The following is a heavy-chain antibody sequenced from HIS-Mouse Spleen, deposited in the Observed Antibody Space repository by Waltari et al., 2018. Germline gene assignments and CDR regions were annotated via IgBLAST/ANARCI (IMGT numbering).Heavy chain of an antibody. Sequence: QVTLRESGPALVKPTQTLTLTCTFSGFSLSTSGMCVSWIRQPPGEALEWLARIDWDDDKYYSTSLKTRLTISRDPSKNQVVLTMTNMDPLDTATYYCARIAEGYTSGWYAFDYWGQGTLVTVSS. CDR3: ARIAEGYTSGWYAFDY. D-gene: IGHD6-19*01. J-gene: IGHJ4*02. V-gene: IGHV2-70*15. CDR2: IDWDDDK. CDR1: GFSLSTSGMC.